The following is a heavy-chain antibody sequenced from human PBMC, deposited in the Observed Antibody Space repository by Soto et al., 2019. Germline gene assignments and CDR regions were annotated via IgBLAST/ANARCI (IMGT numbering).Heavy chain of an antibody. V-gene: IGHV1-3*01. Sequence: QVQLVQSGAEVKKPGASVKISCKASGYSFTIYSMHWVRQAPGQRLEWMGWIHGGNGNTRYSQKFQGRLTLTRDTSASTAYLELSSLTSEDTAVYYCARNGEGIDFWGQGALVTVSS. CDR1: GYSFTIYS. CDR3: ARNGEGIDF. J-gene: IGHJ4*02. CDR2: IHGGNGNT. D-gene: IGHD3-10*01.